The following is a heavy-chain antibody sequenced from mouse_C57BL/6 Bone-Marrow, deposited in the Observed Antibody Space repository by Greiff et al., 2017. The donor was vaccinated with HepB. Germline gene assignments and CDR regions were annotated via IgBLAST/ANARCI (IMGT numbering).Heavy chain of an antibody. V-gene: IGHV1-61*01. CDR3: ASLYYGLAY. CDR1: GYTFTSYW. CDR2: IYPSDSET. Sequence: VQLQQPGAELVRPGSSVKLSCKASGYTFTSYWMDWVKQRPGQGLEWIVNIYPSDSETHYNQKFKDKATLTVDKSSSTAYMQLSSLTSEDSAVYYCASLYYGLAYWGQGTLVTVSA. D-gene: IGHD1-1*02. J-gene: IGHJ3*01.